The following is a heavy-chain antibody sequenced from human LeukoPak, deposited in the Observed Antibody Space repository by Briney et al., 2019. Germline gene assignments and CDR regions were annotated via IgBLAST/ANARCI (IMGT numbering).Heavy chain of an antibody. Sequence: ASVKVPCKASGYTFSTYTMHWVRQAPGQRLEWMGWINAGNGNTKYSQKFQGRVTITRDTSASTAYMDLCSLRSEDTAVYYCAREIDRDGYNRFFDYWGQGTLVTVSS. CDR3: AREIDRDGYNRFFDY. CDR1: GYTFSTYT. V-gene: IGHV1-3*01. CDR2: INAGNGNT. D-gene: IGHD5-24*01. J-gene: IGHJ4*02.